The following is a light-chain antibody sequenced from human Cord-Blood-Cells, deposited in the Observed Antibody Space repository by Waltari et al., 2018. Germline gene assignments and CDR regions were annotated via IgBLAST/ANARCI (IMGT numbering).Light chain of an antibody. CDR3: MQSIQLPIT. CDR2: EVS. V-gene: IGKV2D-29*02. Sequence: DIVMTQTPLSLSVTPGQPASISCKSSQSLLHSDGKTYLYWYLQKPGQSPQLLIYEVSHRFSGVPDRFSGSGSGTDFTLKISRVEAEDVGVYYCMQSIQLPITFGQGTRLEIK. CDR1: QSLLHSDGKTY. J-gene: IGKJ5*01.